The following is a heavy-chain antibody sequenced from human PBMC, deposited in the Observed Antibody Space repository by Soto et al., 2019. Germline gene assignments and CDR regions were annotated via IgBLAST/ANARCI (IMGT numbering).Heavy chain of an antibody. V-gene: IGHV1-69*02. CDR1: GGTFSSYT. D-gene: IGHD6-13*01. Sequence: GASVKVSCKASGGTFSSYTISWVRQAPGQGLEWMGRIIPILGIANYAQKFQGRVTITADKSTSTAYMELSSLRSEDTAVYYCARNGSEIATNYYYYRMAVWGQGTTVPVSS. J-gene: IGHJ6*02. CDR2: IIPILGIA. CDR3: ARNGSEIATNYYYYRMAV.